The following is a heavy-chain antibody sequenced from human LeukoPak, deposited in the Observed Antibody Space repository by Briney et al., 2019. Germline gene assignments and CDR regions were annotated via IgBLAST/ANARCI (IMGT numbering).Heavy chain of an antibody. D-gene: IGHD5-18*01. Sequence: PGGSLRLSCAASGFTFDDYAMHWVRHAPGKGLEWVSGISWNSGSIGYADSVKGRFTISRDNAKNSLYLQMNSLRAEDTAVYYCARSRDTAMVSDYWGQGTLVTVSS. CDR1: GFTFDDYA. CDR3: ARSRDTAMVSDY. J-gene: IGHJ4*02. V-gene: IGHV3-9*01. CDR2: ISWNSGSI.